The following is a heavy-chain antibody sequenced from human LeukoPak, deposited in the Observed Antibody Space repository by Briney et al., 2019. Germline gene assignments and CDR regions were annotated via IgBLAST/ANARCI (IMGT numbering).Heavy chain of an antibody. J-gene: IGHJ4*02. CDR2: INPNSGGT. CDR3: ARGSPIVVVTAISQPFDY. V-gene: IGHV1-2*02. Sequence: ASVKVSCKASGYTFTGYYMHWVRQAPGQGLEWMGWINPNSGGTNYAQKFQGRVTMTRDTSIGTAYMELSRLRSDDTAVYYCARGSPIVVVTAISQPFDYWGQGTLVTVSS. CDR1: GYTFTGYY. D-gene: IGHD2-21*02.